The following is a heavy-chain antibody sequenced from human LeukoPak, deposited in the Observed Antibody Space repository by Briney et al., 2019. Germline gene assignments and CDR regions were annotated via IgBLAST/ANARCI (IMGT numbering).Heavy chain of an antibody. J-gene: IGHJ6*02. CDR2: IYYSGST. Sequence: SETLSLTCTVSGGSISSGGYYWSWIRQHPGKGLEWIGYIYYSGSTYYNPSLKSRVTISVDTSKNQFSLKLSSVTAADTAVYYCARGAPYYYYYGMDIWGQGTTVTVSS. CDR3: ARGAPYYYYYGMDI. V-gene: IGHV4-31*03. CDR1: GGSISSGGYY.